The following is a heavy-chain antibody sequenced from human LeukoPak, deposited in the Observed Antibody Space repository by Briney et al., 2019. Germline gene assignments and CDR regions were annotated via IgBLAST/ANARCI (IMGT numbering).Heavy chain of an antibody. V-gene: IGHV1-69*04. Sequence: SVKVSCKASGGTFSSYAISWVRQAPGQGLEWMGRIILILGIANYAQKFQGRVTITADKSTSTAYMELSSLRSEDTAVYYCARDNYDSSGYYPPYYYYGMDVWGQGTTVTVSS. J-gene: IGHJ6*02. CDR3: ARDNYDSSGYYPPYYYYGMDV. CDR1: GGTFSSYA. CDR2: IILILGIA. D-gene: IGHD3-22*01.